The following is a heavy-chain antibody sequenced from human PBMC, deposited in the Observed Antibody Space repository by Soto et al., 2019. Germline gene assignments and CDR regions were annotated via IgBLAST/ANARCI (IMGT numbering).Heavy chain of an antibody. Sequence: PSETLSLTCTVSGGSISRYYWSCIRQPPGKGLEWIGYIYYSGSTNYNPSLKSRVTISVDTSKNQFSLKLSSVTAADTAVYYCARGNGYYYYYGMDVWGQGTTVTVSS. CDR2: IYYSGST. J-gene: IGHJ6*02. V-gene: IGHV4-59*01. CDR3: ARGNGYYYYYGMDV. CDR1: GGSISRYY. D-gene: IGHD1-1*01.